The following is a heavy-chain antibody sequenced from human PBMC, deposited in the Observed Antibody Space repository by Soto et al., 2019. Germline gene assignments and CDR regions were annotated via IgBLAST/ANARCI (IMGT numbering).Heavy chain of an antibody. CDR3: TTDLGPAHNIAALGPLRWDYYYGMDV. CDR2: IKSKTDGGTT. D-gene: IGHD6-6*01. CDR1: GFTFSNAW. Sequence: GGSLRLSCAASGFTFSNAWMNWVRQAPGKGLEWVGRIKSKTDGGTTDYAAPVKGRFTISRDDSKNTLYLQMNSLKTEDTAVYYCTTDLGPAHNIAALGPLRWDYYYGMDVWGQGTTVTVSS. J-gene: IGHJ6*02. V-gene: IGHV3-15*07.